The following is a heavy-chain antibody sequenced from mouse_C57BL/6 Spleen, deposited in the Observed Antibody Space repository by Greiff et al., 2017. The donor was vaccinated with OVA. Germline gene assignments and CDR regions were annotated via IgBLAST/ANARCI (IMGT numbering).Heavy chain of an antibody. CDR3: ASGAYGNYGPWFAY. V-gene: IGHV1-26*01. J-gene: IGHJ3*01. CDR2: INPNNGGT. D-gene: IGHD2-1*01. Sequence: EVQLQQSGPELVKPGASVKISCTASGYTFTDYYMNWVKQSHGKSLEWIGDINPNNGGTSYNQKFKGKATLTVDKSSSTAYMELRSLTSEDSAVYDGASGAYGNYGPWFAYWGQGTLVTVSA. CDR1: GYTFTDYY.